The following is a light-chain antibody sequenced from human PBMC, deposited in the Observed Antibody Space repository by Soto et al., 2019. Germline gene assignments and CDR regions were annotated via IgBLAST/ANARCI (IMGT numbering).Light chain of an antibody. Sequence: QSALTQPASVSGSPGQSITISCTGTSSDVGGYNYVSWYQQHPGKAPKLMIYAVTDRPSGVSSCFSGSKSGNTASLTISGLQAEDEADYYCSSYTSSSTLFGTGTKGTVL. CDR2: AVT. V-gene: IGLV2-14*01. CDR3: SSYTSSSTL. J-gene: IGLJ1*01. CDR1: SSDVGGYNY.